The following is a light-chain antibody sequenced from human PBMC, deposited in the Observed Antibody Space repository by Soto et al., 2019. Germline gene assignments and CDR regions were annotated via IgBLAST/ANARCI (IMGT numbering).Light chain of an antibody. Sequence: DIQLTQSASSLSASVGDRVTITCQASQVITNYLNWYQQKPGKAPKLLIYDIFTLEIGVSSRFSGSGSGTHFTFTINGLQPEDIATYYCQHYENLPYTFGQGTKLEI. CDR3: QHYENLPYT. CDR2: DIF. V-gene: IGKV1-33*01. CDR1: QVITNY. J-gene: IGKJ2*01.